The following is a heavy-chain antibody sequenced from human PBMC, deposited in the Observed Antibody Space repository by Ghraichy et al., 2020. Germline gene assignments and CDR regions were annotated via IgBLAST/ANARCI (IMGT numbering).Heavy chain of an antibody. CDR3: ARHASIAVAGIYYFDY. V-gene: IGHV4-59*08. D-gene: IGHD6-19*01. CDR2: IYYSGST. J-gene: IGHJ4*02. Sequence: SQTLSLTCTVSGGSISSYYWSWIRQPPGKGLEWIGYIYYSGSTNYNPSLKSRVTISVDTSKNQFSLKLSSVTAADTAVYYCARHASIAVAGIYYFDYWGQGTLVTVTS. CDR1: GGSISSYY.